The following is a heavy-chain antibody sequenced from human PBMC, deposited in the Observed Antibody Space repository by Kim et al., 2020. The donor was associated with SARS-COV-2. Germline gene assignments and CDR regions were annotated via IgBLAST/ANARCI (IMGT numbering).Heavy chain of an antibody. V-gene: IGHV1-18*04. D-gene: IGHD3-10*01. CDR3: ARWEGVYYGSVRYYYGMDV. J-gene: IGHJ6*02. CDR2: ISAYNGNT. CDR1: GYTFTSYG. Sequence: ASVKVSCKASGYTFTSYGISWVRQAPGQGLEWMGWISAYNGNTNYAQKLQGRVTMTTDTSTSTAYMELRSLRSDDTAVYYCARWEGVYYGSVRYYYGMDVWGQGTTVTVSS.